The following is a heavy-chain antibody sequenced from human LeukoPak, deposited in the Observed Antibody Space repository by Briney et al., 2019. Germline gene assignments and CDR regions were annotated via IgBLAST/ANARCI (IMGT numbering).Heavy chain of an antibody. V-gene: IGHV3-23*01. J-gene: IGHJ4*02. CDR3: ARDGPLQSLDY. CDR2: ISGSGGST. CDR1: GFTFSSYA. D-gene: IGHD4-11*01. Sequence: GGSLRLSCAASGFTFSSYAMSWARQAPGKGLEWVSAISGSGGSTYYADSVKGRFTISRDNSRNTLYLQINSLRTADTALYYCARDGPLQSLDYWGQGTLVTVSS.